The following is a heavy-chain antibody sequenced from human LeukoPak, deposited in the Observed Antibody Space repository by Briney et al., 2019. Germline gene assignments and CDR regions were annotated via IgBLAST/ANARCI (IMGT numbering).Heavy chain of an antibody. V-gene: IGHV1-18*01. J-gene: IGHJ4*02. CDR3: ARDARSGSYDLIDY. Sequence: ASVKVSCKASGYAFTSYGSSWVRQAAGQGLEWKGWISAYNGNTNYAQKLQGRVTMTTDTSTSTAYMEMRSLRSDDTAVYYCARDARSGSYDLIDYWGQGTLVTVSS. D-gene: IGHD3-10*01. CDR1: GYAFTSYG. CDR2: ISAYNGNT.